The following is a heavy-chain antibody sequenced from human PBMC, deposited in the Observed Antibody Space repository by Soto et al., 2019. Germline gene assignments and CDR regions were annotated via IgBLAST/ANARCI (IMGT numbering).Heavy chain of an antibody. CDR2: IWYDGSNK. CDR1: GFTFSSYG. CDR3: ARCSYPKEWELIAPIDY. D-gene: IGHD1-26*01. J-gene: IGHJ4*02. V-gene: IGHV3-33*01. Sequence: GGSLRLSCAASGFTFSSYGMHWVRQAPGKGLEWVAVIWYDGSNKYYADSVKGRFTISRDNSKNTLYLQMNSLRAEDTAVYYCARCSYPKEWELIAPIDYWGQGTLVTVSS.